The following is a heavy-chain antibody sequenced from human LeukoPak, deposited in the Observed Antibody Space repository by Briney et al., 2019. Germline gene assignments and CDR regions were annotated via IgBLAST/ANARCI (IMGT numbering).Heavy chain of an antibody. J-gene: IGHJ5*02. CDR2: INHSGST. V-gene: IGHV4-34*01. CDR3: ASCYYGSGSYDWFDP. D-gene: IGHD3-10*01. Sequence: SETLSLTCAVYGGSFSGYYWSWIRQPPGKWLEWIGEINHSGSTNYNPSLKSRVTISVDTSKNQFSLKLSSVTAADTAVYYCASCYYGSGSYDWFDPWGQGTLVTVSS. CDR1: GGSFSGYY.